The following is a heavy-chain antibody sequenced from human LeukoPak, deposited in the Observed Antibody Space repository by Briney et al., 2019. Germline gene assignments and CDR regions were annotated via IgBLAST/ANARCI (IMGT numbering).Heavy chain of an antibody. CDR3: ATAGQYRFDN. D-gene: IGHD6-19*01. CDR2: INNDGSTT. J-gene: IGHJ5*02. Sequence: GGSLRLSCAASGLTFSTFWMHWVRQAPGEGPVWVSRINNDGSTTNYADSVKGRFTISRDNAKNTLYLQMNSLTDDDTAVYYCATAGQYRFDNWGQGTLVTVSS. V-gene: IGHV3-74*01. CDR1: GLTFSTFW.